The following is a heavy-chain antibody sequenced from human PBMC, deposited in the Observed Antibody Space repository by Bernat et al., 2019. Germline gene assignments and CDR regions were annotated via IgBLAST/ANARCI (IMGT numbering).Heavy chain of an antibody. J-gene: IGHJ4*02. V-gene: IGHV3-30*18. Sequence: QVQLVESGGGVVQPGRSLRLSCAASGFTFSCFGMHWVRQAPGKGLEWVAVISYDGSNKYYADSVKGRFTISRDNSKNTLYLQMNSLRAEDTAVYYCAKDASSWGNYMGLNFDYCGQGTLVTDSS. CDR3: AKDASSWGNYMGLNFDY. D-gene: IGHD2-15*01. CDR1: GFTFSCFG. CDR2: ISYDGSNK.